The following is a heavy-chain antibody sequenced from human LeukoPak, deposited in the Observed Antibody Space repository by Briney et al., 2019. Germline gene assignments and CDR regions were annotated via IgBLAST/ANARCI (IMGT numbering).Heavy chain of an antibody. D-gene: IGHD1-14*01. Sequence: GPSVKVSCKTSGYPFSTWEINWVRRAAGQGLEWLGWVHPDSGNTDYAQKFRGRVTMSRDTSISTAYMELSGLRLDDTAVYFCARGPRNDPWGQGTLVTVSS. CDR3: ARGPRNDP. V-gene: IGHV1-8*01. J-gene: IGHJ5*02. CDR1: GYPFSTWE. CDR2: VHPDSGNT.